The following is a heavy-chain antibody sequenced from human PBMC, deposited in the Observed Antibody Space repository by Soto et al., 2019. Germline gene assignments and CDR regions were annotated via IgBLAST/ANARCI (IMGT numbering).Heavy chain of an antibody. Sequence: SETLSLTCTVSGGSISSGGYYWSWIRQHPGKGLEWIGYIYYSGSTYYNPSLKSRVTISVDTSKNQFSLKLSSVTAADTAVYYCARNRKYIAARPTYYYYYMDVWGKGTTVTVSS. CDR1: GGSISSGGYY. V-gene: IGHV4-31*03. D-gene: IGHD6-6*01. CDR3: ARNRKYIAARPTYYYYYMDV. J-gene: IGHJ6*03. CDR2: IYYSGST.